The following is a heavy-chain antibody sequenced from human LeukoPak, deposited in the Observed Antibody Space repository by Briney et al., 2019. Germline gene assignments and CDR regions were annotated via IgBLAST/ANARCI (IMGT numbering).Heavy chain of an antibody. J-gene: IGHJ6*02. CDR2: ISYDGSDK. V-gene: IGHV3-30-3*01. CDR3: ARELDYYYGMDV. Sequence: PGGSLRLSCAASGFTFSSYAMHWVRQAPGKGLEWVAVISYDGSDKYYADSVKDRFTISRDNSKNTLYLQMNSLRAEDTAVYYCARELDYYYGMDVWGQGTTVTVSS. CDR1: GFTFSSYA.